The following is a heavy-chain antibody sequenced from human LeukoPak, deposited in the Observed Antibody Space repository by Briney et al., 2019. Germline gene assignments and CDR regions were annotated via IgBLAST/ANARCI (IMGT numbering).Heavy chain of an antibody. V-gene: IGHV3-23*01. CDR2: ISGSGGST. CDR3: AKHYGSGTYDYFDY. Sequence: PGGSLRLSCAAPGFTFSSCAMSWVRQAPGKGLEWVSGISGSGGSTYYADSVKGRFTISRDNSKNTLYLEMNSLRAEDTAVYYCAKHYGSGTYDYFDYWGQGTLVTVSS. D-gene: IGHD3-10*01. CDR1: GFTFSSCA. J-gene: IGHJ4*02.